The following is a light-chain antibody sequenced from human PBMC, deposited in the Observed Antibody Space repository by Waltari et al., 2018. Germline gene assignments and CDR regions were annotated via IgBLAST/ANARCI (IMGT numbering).Light chain of an antibody. CDR2: SNN. Sequence: QSVLTQPPSASGTPGQRVIISCSGSSSNIGSNTVNWYQQLPGTAPKVLVYSNNQRPSWVPARFSVSKSATSASLAISGLQSEDEADYYCAAWDDSLNGFVFGTGTRFTVL. V-gene: IGLV1-44*01. CDR3: AAWDDSLNGFV. CDR1: SSNIGSNT. J-gene: IGLJ1*01.